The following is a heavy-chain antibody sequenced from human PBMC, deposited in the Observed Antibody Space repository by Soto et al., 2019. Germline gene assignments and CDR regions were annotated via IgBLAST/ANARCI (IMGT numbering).Heavy chain of an antibody. Sequence: EVQLLESGGGLVQPGGSLRLSCVASGSTFSSDVMSWVRQAPGKGLEWVSGISGGTTYYADSVQGRFTISRDDFKNTLFLQMNSLRAEDTAVYRCATRERVTSGSSHFYGTDVWGQGTTVTVSS. D-gene: IGHD1-26*01. CDR1: GSTFSSDV. J-gene: IGHJ6*02. CDR2: ISGGTT. V-gene: IGHV3-23*01. CDR3: ATRERVTSGSSHFYGTDV.